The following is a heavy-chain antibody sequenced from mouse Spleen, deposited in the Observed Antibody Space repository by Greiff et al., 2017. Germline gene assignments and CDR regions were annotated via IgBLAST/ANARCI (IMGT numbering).Heavy chain of an antibody. V-gene: IGHV1-82*01. CDR2: IYPGDGDT. D-gene: IGHD2-2*01. CDR1: GYAFSSSW. J-gene: IGHJ4*01. Sequence: QVQLQQSGPELVKPGASVKISCKASGYAFSSSWMNWVKQRPGRGLEWIGRIYPGDGDTNYNGKFKGKATLTADKASSTAYMQLSSLTSEDSAVYCCARLEGYDGGVWYAMDYWGQGTSVTVSS. CDR3: ARLEGYDGGVWYAMDY.